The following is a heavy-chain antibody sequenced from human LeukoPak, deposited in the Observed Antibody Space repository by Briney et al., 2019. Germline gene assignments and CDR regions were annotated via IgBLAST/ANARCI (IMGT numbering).Heavy chain of an antibody. J-gene: IGHJ4*02. CDR1: GGSISSYY. V-gene: IGHV4-59*12. CDR3: VRDGTAYSSSCYLDY. D-gene: IGHD6-13*01. CDR2: IYYSGST. Sequence: SETLSLTCTVSGGSISSYYWSWIRQPPGKGLEWIGYIYYSGSTNYNPSLKSRVTISVDTSKNQFSLKLSSVTAADTAVYYCVRDGTAYSSSCYLDYWGQGTLVTVSS.